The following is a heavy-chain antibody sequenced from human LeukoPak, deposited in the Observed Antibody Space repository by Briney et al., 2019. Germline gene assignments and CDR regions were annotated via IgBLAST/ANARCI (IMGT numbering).Heavy chain of an antibody. CDR1: GFSLSTSGVD. CDR2: IFWNDDK. Sequence: KWSGPTLVKPTQTLTLTCTFSGFSLSTSGVDVGWIRQPPGKALEWLAVIFWNDDKRYSPSLKSRLTITKDTSKNQVVLTMTNMDPVDTATYYCAHRPKLTLKLERPKWAWFGPWGQGTLVTVSS. CDR3: AHRPKLTLKLERPKWAWFGP. J-gene: IGHJ5*02. V-gene: IGHV2-5*01. D-gene: IGHD1-1*01.